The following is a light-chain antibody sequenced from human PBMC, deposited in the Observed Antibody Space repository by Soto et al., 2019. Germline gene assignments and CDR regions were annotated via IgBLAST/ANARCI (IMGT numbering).Light chain of an antibody. J-gene: IGKJ5*01. CDR3: HQYAWSPLT. V-gene: IGKV3-20*01. Sequence: IVLTQSPGTLSLSPGERATLSCRASQSVPKSYLAWYQQRPGQAPRLLIYDASNRATGIPDRFSGSESGTDFTLTISRLEPEDFAVYYCHQYAWSPLTFGPGTRLEIK. CDR1: QSVPKSY. CDR2: DAS.